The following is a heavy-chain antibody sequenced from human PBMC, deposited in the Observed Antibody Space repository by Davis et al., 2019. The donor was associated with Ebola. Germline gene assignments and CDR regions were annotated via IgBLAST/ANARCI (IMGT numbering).Heavy chain of an antibody. CDR2: INTNTGNP. D-gene: IGHD6-13*01. CDR3: ASAYSSSWYVYFQH. V-gene: IGHV7-4-1*02. CDR1: GYTFTSYA. Sequence: ASVKVSCKASGYTFTSYAMNWVRQAPGQGLEWMGWINTNTGNPTYAQGFTGRFVFSLDTSVSTASLQISSLKAEDTAVYYCASAYSSSWYVYFQHWGQGTLVTVSS. J-gene: IGHJ1*01.